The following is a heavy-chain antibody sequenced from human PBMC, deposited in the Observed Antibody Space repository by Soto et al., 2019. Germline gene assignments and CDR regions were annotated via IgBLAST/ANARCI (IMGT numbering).Heavy chain of an antibody. CDR2: ISGYNGDT. Sequence: QVQLVQSGGEVKKPGASVKVSCKASGYTFTSYGISWVRQAPGQGLEWMGWISGYNGDTNYAQKLQGRVTMTTDTSTRTAYMELRSLRSDDTAVYYCARAPQTVAGAGIWYWGQGTLVTVSS. J-gene: IGHJ4*02. CDR1: GYTFTSYG. CDR3: ARAPQTVAGAGIWY. D-gene: IGHD6-13*01. V-gene: IGHV1-18*04.